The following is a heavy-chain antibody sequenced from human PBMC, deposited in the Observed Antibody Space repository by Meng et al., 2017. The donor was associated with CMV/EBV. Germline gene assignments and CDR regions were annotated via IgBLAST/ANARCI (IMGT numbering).Heavy chain of an antibody. Sequence: ASVKVSCKASGYTFTGYYMHWVRQAPGQGLEWMGWINPNSGGTNYAQKFQGRVTMTRDTSISTAYMELSRLRSDDTAVYYCARDIIMIVVVTQDGNWFDPWGQGTLVTVSS. CDR3: ARDIIMIVVVTQDGNWFDP. CDR2: INPNSGGT. J-gene: IGHJ5*02. D-gene: IGHD3-22*01. CDR1: GYTFTGYY. V-gene: IGHV1-2*02.